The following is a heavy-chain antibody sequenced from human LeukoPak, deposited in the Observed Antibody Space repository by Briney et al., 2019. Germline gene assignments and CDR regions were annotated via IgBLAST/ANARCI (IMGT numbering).Heavy chain of an antibody. V-gene: IGHV1-69*05. J-gene: IGHJ6*03. CDR1: GGTFSSYA. CDR2: IIPIFGTA. Sequence: EASVKVSCKASGGTFSSYAISWVRQAPGQGLEWMGGIIPIFGTANYAQKFQGRVTITTDESTSTAYMELSSLRSEDTAVYYCARSLPYYYYYYMDVWGKGTTVTVPS. CDR3: ARSLPYYYYYYMDV.